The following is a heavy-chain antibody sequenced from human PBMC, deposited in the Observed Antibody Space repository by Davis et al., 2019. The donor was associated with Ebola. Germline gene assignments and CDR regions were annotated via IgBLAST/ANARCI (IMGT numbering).Heavy chain of an antibody. D-gene: IGHD3-10*01. CDR2: IIPILGIA. CDR1: GGTFSSYA. V-gene: IGHV1-69*04. J-gene: IGHJ6*02. Sequence: SVKVSCKASGGTFSSYAISWVRQAPGQGLEWMGRIIPILGIANYAQKFQGRVTITPDKSTSTASMQLSSLRSEDTAVYYCAREWPPPPWFGPTRYYYYYGMDVWGQGTTVTVSS. CDR3: AREWPPPPWFGPTRYYYYYGMDV.